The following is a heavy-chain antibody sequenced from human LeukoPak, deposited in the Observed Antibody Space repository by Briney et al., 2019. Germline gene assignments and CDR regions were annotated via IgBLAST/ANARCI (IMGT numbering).Heavy chain of an antibody. CDR1: GGSISSSSYY. CDR2: IYYSGST. Sequence: SETLSLTCTVSGGSISSSSYYWGWIRQPPGKGLEWIGSIYYSGSTYYNPSLKSRVTISVDTSKNQFSLKLSSVTAADTAVYYCAREGGITMVRGVIGYWGQGTLVTVSS. CDR3: AREGGITMVRGVIGY. J-gene: IGHJ4*02. V-gene: IGHV4-39*07. D-gene: IGHD3-10*01.